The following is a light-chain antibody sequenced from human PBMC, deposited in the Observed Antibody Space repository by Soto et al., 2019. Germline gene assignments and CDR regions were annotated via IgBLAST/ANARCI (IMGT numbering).Light chain of an antibody. V-gene: IGKV3-15*01. J-gene: IGKJ5*01. Sequence: EIVMTQAPATLSVSPGESATLSCRASQSVGSNLAWYQQSTGQAPRLLIYGASTRATGIPDRFSGSGSGTEFNLTISRLQSEDFAVYFCQRYNNWLITCGQGTRREIK. CDR1: QSVGSN. CDR3: QRYNNWLIT. CDR2: GAS.